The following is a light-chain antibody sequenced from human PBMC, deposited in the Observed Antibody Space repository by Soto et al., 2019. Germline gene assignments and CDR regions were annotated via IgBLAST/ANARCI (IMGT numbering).Light chain of an antibody. Sequence: QSALTQPASVSGSPGQSITISCTGTSSDVGDYNYVSWYQQHPGKAPKLMIYDVSNRPSGVSDRFSGSKSCNTASLTISGLPAEVEADYYCSSYRSSSYLVLFGGGTKLPVL. CDR3: SSYRSSSYLVL. V-gene: IGLV2-14*01. CDR1: SSDVGDYNY. CDR2: DVS. J-gene: IGLJ2*01.